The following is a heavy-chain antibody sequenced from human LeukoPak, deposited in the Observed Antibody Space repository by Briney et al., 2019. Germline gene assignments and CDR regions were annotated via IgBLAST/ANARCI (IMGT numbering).Heavy chain of an antibody. CDR1: GFTFSDYY. V-gene: IGHV3-11*01. Sequence: PGGSLRLSCAASGFTFSDYYMSWIRQASGKGLEWVSYISTSSSIYYADSVKGRFTISRDNAKNSLYLQMNSLRAEDTAVYYCARDGVMVREELLDYWGQGTLVTVSS. J-gene: IGHJ4*02. CDR3: ARDGVMVREELLDY. CDR2: ISTSSSI. D-gene: IGHD3-10*01.